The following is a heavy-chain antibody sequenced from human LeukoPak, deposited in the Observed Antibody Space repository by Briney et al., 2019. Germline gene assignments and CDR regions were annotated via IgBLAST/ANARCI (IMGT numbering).Heavy chain of an antibody. CDR2: VYHSGST. J-gene: IGHJ4*02. Sequence: PSETLSLTCTVSGGSISSSSYYWGWIRQPPGKGLEWIGTVYHSGSTYYNPSLKSRLTISVDTAKNQFSLKLNSVTAADTAVYYCARQEIVVIPAATSSPPLAAVDYWGQGTLVTVSS. CDR1: GGSISSSSYY. V-gene: IGHV4-39*01. CDR3: ARQEIVVIPAATSSPPLAAVDY. D-gene: IGHD2-2*01.